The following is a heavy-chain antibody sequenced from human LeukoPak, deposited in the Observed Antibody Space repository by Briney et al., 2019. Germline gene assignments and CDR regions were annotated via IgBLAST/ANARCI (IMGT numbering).Heavy chain of an antibody. CDR3: ARHGEYCSSTSCYTENWFDP. Sequence: SETLPLTRTVSGGSIRSDYWSWIRQPPGKGLEWIGYISYIGTTNYNPSLKSRVTISVDTSKNQFSLKLSSVTAADTAVYYCARHGEYCSSTSCYTENWFDPWGQGTLVTVSS. J-gene: IGHJ5*02. CDR1: GGSIRSDY. V-gene: IGHV4-59*01. D-gene: IGHD2-2*02. CDR2: ISYIGTT.